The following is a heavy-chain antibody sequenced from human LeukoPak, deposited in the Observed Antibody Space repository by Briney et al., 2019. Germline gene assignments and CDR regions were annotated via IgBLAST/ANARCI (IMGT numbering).Heavy chain of an antibody. D-gene: IGHD2-21*01. V-gene: IGHV4-39*01. CDR3: ARRSQFRGIFEY. Sequence: SETLSLTCTVSGGSIDTRSYYWGWIRQPPGKGLEWIVNIYFNGSTHYNSSLKSRLTISVDTSKNQFSLKLSSMTAADTAVYYCARRSQFRGIFEYWGQGALVTVSS. J-gene: IGHJ4*02. CDR1: GGSIDTRSYY. CDR2: IYFNGST.